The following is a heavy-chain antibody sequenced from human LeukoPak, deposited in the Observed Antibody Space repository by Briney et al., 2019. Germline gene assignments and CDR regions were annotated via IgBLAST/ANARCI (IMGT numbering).Heavy chain of an antibody. CDR2: INPNSGDT. CDR3: ARDLSYFDSSGYSSRNVFDI. CDR1: GYSFIGYY. D-gene: IGHD3-22*01. Sequence: ASVKVSCKASGYSFIGYYINWVRQAPGQGPEWMGWINPNSGDTNFAQNFQGRVTVTGDTSISTAFMEVTRLRSDDTAVYYCARDLSYFDSSGYSSRNVFDIWGQGTMVTVSS. V-gene: IGHV1-2*02. J-gene: IGHJ3*02.